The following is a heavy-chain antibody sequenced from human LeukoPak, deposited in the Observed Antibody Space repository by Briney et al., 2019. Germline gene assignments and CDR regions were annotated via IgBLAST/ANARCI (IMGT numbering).Heavy chain of an antibody. V-gene: IGHV4-30-2*01. D-gene: IGHD2-2*01. CDR2: IYHSGST. CDR1: GGSISSGGYS. CDR3: ARGLGYCSSTSCYAFDI. J-gene: IGHJ3*02. Sequence: SETLPLTCAVSGGSISSGGYSWSWIRQPPGKGLEWLGYIYHSGSTYYNPSLKSRVTISVDRSKNQFSLKLSSVTAADTAVYYCARGLGYCSSTSCYAFDIWGQGTMVTVSS.